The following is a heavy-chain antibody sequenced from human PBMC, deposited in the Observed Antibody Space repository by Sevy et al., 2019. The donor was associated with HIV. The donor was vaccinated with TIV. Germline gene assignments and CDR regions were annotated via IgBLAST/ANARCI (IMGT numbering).Heavy chain of an antibody. CDR3: ATGIPEWELGGHWFDP. D-gene: IGHD1-26*01. CDR1: GDSVSSNSAA. Sequence: LSLTCAISGDSVSSNSAAWNWIRQSPSRGLEWLGRTYYRSKWYNDYAVSVKSRISINPDTSKNQFSLQLNSVTPEDTAVYFCATGIPEWELGGHWFDPWGQGTLVTVSS. CDR2: TYYRSKWYN. J-gene: IGHJ5*02. V-gene: IGHV6-1*01.